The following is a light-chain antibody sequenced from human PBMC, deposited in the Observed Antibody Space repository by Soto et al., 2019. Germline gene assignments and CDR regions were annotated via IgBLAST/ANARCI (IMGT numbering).Light chain of an antibody. CDR2: GAS. J-gene: IGKJ1*01. CDR3: QQHDQWPET. V-gene: IGKV3-15*01. CDR1: QNVRSN. Sequence: IVVTQSRSTLSVSAGGRSTLACRASQNVRSNLAWYQQKNVQAPRLLIYGASTRATGIPARFSGRGYGPEFILPISRLQPADSAVYYCQQHDQWPETFGQGTKVDIK.